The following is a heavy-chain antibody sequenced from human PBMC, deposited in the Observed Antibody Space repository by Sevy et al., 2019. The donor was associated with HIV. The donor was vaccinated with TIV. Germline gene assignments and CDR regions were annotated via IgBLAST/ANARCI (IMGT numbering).Heavy chain of an antibody. CDR1: GFAFSNYW. V-gene: IGHV3-7*01. Sequence: GGSLRLSCAASGFAFSNYWMNWVRQAPGKGLEWVANIKQDGSEIYYVDSVRGRFSISRDNAKNSVFLRMNSLRVEDTAVYYCARDRGITVYNYYGMDVWGQGTTVTVSS. CDR3: ARDRGITVYNYYGMDV. CDR2: IKQDGSEI. D-gene: IGHD1-20*01. J-gene: IGHJ6*02.